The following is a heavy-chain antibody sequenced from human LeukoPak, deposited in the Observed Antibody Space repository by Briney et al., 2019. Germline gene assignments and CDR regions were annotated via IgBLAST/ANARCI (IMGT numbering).Heavy chain of an antibody. CDR1: GGSISSYY. D-gene: IGHD6-13*01. V-gene: IGHV4-59*08. J-gene: IGHJ6*03. CDR2: IYYSGGT. CDR3: AMNPPSIWTYYNYYMDV. Sequence: SETLSLTCTVSGGSISSYYWSWIRQPPGKALEWIGYIYYSGGTNYNPSLKSRVTISVDTSKNQFSLKLSSVTAADTAVYYCAMNPPSIWTYYNYYMDVWGKRTTVTVSS.